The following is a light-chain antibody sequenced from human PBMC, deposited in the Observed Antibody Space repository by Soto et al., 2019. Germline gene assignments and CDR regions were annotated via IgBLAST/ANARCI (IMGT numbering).Light chain of an antibody. CDR2: AAS. CDR1: HNIVNY. V-gene: IGKV1-39*01. CDR3: QQTYSVPLT. J-gene: IGKJ4*01. Sequence: DIQMTQSPSSLSASVGDRVTITYRASHNIVNYLSWYQRKPGKAPKLLIYAASSLQSGVPSRFSGTGSGTDFTLTISSLQPEDFATFYCQQTYSVPLTFGGGTKVEIK.